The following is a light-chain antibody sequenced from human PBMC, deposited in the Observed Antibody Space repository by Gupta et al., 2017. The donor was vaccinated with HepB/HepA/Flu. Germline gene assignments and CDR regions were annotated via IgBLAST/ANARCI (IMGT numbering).Light chain of an antibody. Sequence: AIQMTQSPSSLSASVGDRVTITCRASQGIRNDLGWYQQKPGKAPKLLIYAASSLQSGVPSRFSGSGSGTDFTLTISSLQPEDFATDYCLQDYNYPWTFGQETKVEIK. CDR3: LQDYNYPWT. V-gene: IGKV1-6*01. CDR2: AAS. CDR1: QGIRND. J-gene: IGKJ1*01.